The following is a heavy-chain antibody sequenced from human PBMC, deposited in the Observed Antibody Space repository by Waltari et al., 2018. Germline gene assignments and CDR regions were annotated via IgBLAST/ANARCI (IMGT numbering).Heavy chain of an antibody. D-gene: IGHD2-2*01. CDR1: GGSISSYY. CDR2: IYTRGST. V-gene: IGHV4-4*07. Sequence: QVQLQESGPGLVKPSETLSLTCTVSGGSISSYYWSWIRQPAGKGLEWIGRIYTRGSTNYNPSLKSRVTMSVDTSKNQFSLKLSSVTAADTAVYYCARGAYCSSTSCYVGYYYWGQGTLVTVSS. J-gene: IGHJ4*02. CDR3: ARGAYCSSTSCYVGYYY.